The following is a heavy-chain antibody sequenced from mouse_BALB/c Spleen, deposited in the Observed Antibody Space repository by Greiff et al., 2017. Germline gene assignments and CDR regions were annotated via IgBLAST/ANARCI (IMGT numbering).Heavy chain of an antibody. D-gene: IGHD3-2*01. CDR1: GYAFSSYW. CDR3: ARWETARATAMDY. J-gene: IGHJ4*01. CDR2: IYPGDGDT. V-gene: IGHV1-80*01. Sequence: QVQLKQSGAELVRPGSSVKISCKASGYAFSSYWMNWVKQRPGQGLEWIGQIYPGDGDTNYNGKFKGKATLTADKSSSTAYMQLSSLTSEDSAVYFCARWETARATAMDYWGQGTSVTVSS.